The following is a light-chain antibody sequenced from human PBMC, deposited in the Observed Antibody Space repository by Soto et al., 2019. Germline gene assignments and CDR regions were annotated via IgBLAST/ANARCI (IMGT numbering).Light chain of an antibody. V-gene: IGKV1-39*01. CDR1: QTIMTY. CDR2: AAS. CDR3: LQDYDLWT. J-gene: IGKJ1*01. Sequence: DIQMTQSPSSLSASVGDEVTITCRASQTIMTYLNWYQLKPGKPPRLLIYAASSLQSGVPSRFSGSGSGTDFTLTISSLQPEDFAAYYCLQDYDLWTFGQGTKVDIK.